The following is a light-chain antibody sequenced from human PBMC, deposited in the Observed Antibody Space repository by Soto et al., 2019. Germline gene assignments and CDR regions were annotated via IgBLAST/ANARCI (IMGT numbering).Light chain of an antibody. CDR2: EVS. J-gene: IGLJ2*01. CDR1: SSDVGGYNY. CDR3: SSYTSSSTRV. V-gene: IGLV2-14*01. Sequence: QSALTQPASVYGSPGQSITISCTGTSSDVGGYNYVSWYQQHPGKAPKLIIYEVSNRPSGISNRFSGSKSGNTASLTISGLQAEDEADYYCSSYTSSSTRVFGGGTKVTVL.